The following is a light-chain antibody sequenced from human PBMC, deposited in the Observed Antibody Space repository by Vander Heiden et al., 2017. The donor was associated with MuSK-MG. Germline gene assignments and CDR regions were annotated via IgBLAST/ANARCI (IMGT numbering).Light chain of an antibody. Sequence: DIVMTQPPATLSVSPGARATLSCRASQGLTTNLAWYHQKPGQAPRLLIYGISVRAAGVPARFSGTGSETDFTLTISSLESEDFGVYFCQQFHRWPLTFGPGTRVDFK. V-gene: IGKV3-15*01. J-gene: IGKJ3*01. CDR1: QGLTTN. CDR3: QQFHRWPLT. CDR2: GIS.